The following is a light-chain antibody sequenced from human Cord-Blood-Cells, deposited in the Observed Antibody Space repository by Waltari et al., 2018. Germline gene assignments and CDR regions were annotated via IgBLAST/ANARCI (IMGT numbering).Light chain of an antibody. J-gene: IGLJ3*02. CDR3: SSYTSSSTLV. V-gene: IGLV2-14*03. Sequence: QSALTQPASVSGSPGLSITISCTVSSRDVGGDNYVSWYQQHPGKAPKRMIYDVSNRPSGVSNRFSGSKSGNTASLTISGLQAEDEADYYCSSYTSSSTLVFGGGTKLTVL. CDR1: SRDVGGDNY. CDR2: DVS.